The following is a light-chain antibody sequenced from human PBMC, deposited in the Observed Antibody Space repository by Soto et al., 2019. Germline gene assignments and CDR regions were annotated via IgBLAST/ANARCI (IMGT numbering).Light chain of an antibody. CDR2: GVS. J-gene: IGKJ5*01. V-gene: IGKV3-20*01. CDR3: QQYDNSPMT. Sequence: EIVLTQSPGTLSLSPGERATLSCRASQSVSRSYLVWYQQKPGQAPRLLIYGVSRRATGTPDRLSGSGSGTDFTLTISGLDPEDFAVYYCQQYDNSPMTFGQGTRLEI. CDR1: QSVSRSY.